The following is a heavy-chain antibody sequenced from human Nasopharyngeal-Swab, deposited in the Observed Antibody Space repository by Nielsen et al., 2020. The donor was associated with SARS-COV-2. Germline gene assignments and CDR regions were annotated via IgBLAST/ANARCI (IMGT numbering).Heavy chain of an antibody. Sequence: GGSLRLSCTASGFAFDDFAMHWVRQAPGKGLEWVSRVTWNSGMMDYADSVKGRFTISRDNAQNSLYLEMSNLRPEDTALYYCVKDVGGGFCSSTGCQYGMDVWGQGTTVTVSS. D-gene: IGHD2-2*01. CDR1: GFAFDDFA. J-gene: IGHJ6*02. CDR3: VKDVGGGFCSSTGCQYGMDV. CDR2: VTWNSGMM. V-gene: IGHV3-9*01.